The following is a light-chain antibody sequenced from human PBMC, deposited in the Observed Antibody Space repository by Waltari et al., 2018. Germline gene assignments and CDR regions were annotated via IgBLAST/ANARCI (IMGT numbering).Light chain of an antibody. Sequence: QSAPPQTRSMSGAPGHALTHPSTGTGSYGRADNFVSWYHHHPDKSPKLLISHSNNRPPGGPDRFSDSTSGNTAALIISGVEGEDDADDYCCTCGGGNVDLVFGGGTKLTVL. CDR1: GSYGRADNF. CDR2: HSN. J-gene: IGLJ3*02. V-gene: IGLV2-11*01. CDR3: CTCGGGNVDLV.